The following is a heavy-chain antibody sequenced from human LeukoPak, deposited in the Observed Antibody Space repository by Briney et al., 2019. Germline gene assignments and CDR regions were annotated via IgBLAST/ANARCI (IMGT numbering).Heavy chain of an antibody. J-gene: IGHJ4*02. CDR2: ISSSGSTI. CDR3: ARKDSAGDYFDY. V-gene: IGHV3-48*03. Sequence: GRSLRLSCAASGFTFSSYEMNWVRQAPGKGLEWVSYISSSGSTIYYADSVKGRFTISRDNAKNSLYLQMNSLRAEDTAVYYCARKDSAGDYFDYWGQGTLVTVSS. D-gene: IGHD2-15*01. CDR1: GFTFSSYE.